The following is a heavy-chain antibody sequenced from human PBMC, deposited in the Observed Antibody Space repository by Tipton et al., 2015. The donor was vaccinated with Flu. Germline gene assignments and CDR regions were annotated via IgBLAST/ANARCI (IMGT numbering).Heavy chain of an antibody. D-gene: IGHD2-8*02. V-gene: IGHV4-59*01. J-gene: IGHJ4*02. CDR2: IYYSGST. Sequence: LRLSCTVSGGSISSYYWSWIRQPPGKGLEWIGYIYYSGSTNYNPSLKSRVTISVDTSKNQFSLKLSSVTAADTAVYYCARVLAQADGGGGFGYWGQGTLVTVSS. CDR3: ARVLAQADGGGGFGY. CDR1: GGSISSYY.